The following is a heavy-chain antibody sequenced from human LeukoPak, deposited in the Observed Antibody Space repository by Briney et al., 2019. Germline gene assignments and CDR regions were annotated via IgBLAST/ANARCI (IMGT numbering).Heavy chain of an antibody. CDR1: GITFSSYW. V-gene: IGHV3-7*04. J-gene: IGHJ4*02. D-gene: IGHD3-3*01. CDR3: ARGIDEWLYLNY. CDR2: IKQDGSEK. Sequence: PGGSLRLSCAASGITFSSYWMSWVRQAPGKGLEWVANIKQDGSEKYYVDSVKGRFTISRDNAKNSLYLQMNSLRAEDTAVYYCARGIDEWLYLNYWGQGALVTVSS.